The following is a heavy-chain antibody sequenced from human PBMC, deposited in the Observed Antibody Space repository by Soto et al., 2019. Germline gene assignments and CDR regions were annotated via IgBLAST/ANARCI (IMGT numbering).Heavy chain of an antibody. D-gene: IGHD5-18*01. CDR1: GFTFSSYS. V-gene: IGHV3-48*02. CDR2: ISSSSSTI. CDR3: AREKGLVTGDAFDI. Sequence: GGSLRLSCAASGFTFSSYSMNWVRQAPGKGLEWVSYISSSSSTIYYADSVKGRFTISRDNAKNSLYLQMNSLRDEDTAVYYCAREKGLVTGDAFDIWGQGTMVTVSS. J-gene: IGHJ3*02.